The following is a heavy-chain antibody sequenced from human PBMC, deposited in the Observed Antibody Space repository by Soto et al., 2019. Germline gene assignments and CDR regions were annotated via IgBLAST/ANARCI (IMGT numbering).Heavy chain of an antibody. CDR3: ARGVYSDSSGYYFLF. J-gene: IGHJ4*02. CDR1: GGTFSRYA. D-gene: IGHD3-22*01. Sequence: SVKVSCKASGGTFSRYALSWVRQAPGQGPEWMGGIVPIFGTANYAQKFQGRVTITADESTSTAYMELRSLRSEDTAVYYCARGVYSDSSGYYFLFWGQGTLVTVSS. V-gene: IGHV1-69*13. CDR2: IVPIFGTA.